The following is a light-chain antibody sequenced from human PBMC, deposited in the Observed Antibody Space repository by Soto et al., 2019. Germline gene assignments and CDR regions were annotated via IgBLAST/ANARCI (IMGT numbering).Light chain of an antibody. V-gene: IGKV1-5*03. Sequence: DIQMTQSPSTLPASVGDRVTITCRANQSIGTWLAWYQQKPGKAPNLLIYKASRLETGVPSRFSGSGSGTEFTLTISFLQPDDFGTYYCQQYNSYSPLTFCGGTKVEIK. J-gene: IGKJ4*01. CDR1: QSIGTW. CDR3: QQYNSYSPLT. CDR2: KAS.